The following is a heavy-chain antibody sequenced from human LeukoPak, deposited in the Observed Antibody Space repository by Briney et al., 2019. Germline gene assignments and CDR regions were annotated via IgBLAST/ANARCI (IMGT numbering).Heavy chain of an antibody. Sequence: SVKVSXKASGGTFSSYAISWVRQAPGQGLEWMGRIIPIFGTANYAQKSQGRVTITTDESTSTAYMELSSLRSEDTAVYYCARSSAYYYDSSGYYQDYWGQGTLVTVSS. J-gene: IGHJ4*02. V-gene: IGHV1-69*05. CDR1: GGTFSSYA. D-gene: IGHD3-22*01. CDR3: ARSSAYYYDSSGYYQDY. CDR2: IIPIFGTA.